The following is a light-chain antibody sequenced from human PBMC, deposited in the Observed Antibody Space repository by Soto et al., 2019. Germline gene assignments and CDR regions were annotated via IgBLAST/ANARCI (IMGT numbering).Light chain of an antibody. J-gene: IGKJ5*01. Sequence: ELVLTQSPTTLSLSPGERATLSCMASQSVSSSYLAWYQQKPGQAPRLLIYGASSRATGIPDRFSGSGSGTDFTLTISRLEPEDFAVYYCQQYGSSPLITFGQGTRLEIK. V-gene: IGKV3-20*01. CDR2: GAS. CDR3: QQYGSSPLIT. CDR1: QSVSSSY.